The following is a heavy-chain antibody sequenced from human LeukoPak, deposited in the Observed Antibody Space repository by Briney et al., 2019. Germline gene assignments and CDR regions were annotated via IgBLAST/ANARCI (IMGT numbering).Heavy chain of an antibody. D-gene: IGHD4-11*01. CDR1: GYTFTSYG. Sequence: ASVKVSCKASGYTFTSYGISWVRQAPGQGLEWMGWISAYNGNTNYAQKLQGRVTMTTDTSTSTAYMELRSLRSDDTAVYYCASHNSPDYSNRFDYWGQGTLVTVSS. CDR2: ISAYNGNT. J-gene: IGHJ4*02. V-gene: IGHV1-18*01. CDR3: ASHNSPDYSNRFDY.